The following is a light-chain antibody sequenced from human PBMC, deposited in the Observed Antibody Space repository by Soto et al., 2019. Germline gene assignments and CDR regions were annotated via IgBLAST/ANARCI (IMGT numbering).Light chain of an antibody. Sequence: EIVMTQSPATLSVSPGERATLSCRASQSVSTNLGWYQQRPGQAPSLLIYVASTRATGIPARFSGSGSGTEFTLTISSLQSEDFALYYCQQYDYWYTFGQGTKLEIK. CDR2: VAS. V-gene: IGKV3-15*01. J-gene: IGKJ2*01. CDR3: QQYDYWYT. CDR1: QSVSTN.